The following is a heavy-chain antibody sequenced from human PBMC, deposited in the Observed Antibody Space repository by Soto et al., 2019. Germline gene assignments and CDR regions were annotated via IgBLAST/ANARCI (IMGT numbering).Heavy chain of an antibody. CDR2: ISWNSGSI. CDR3: AKDFGEANAFDI. CDR1: GFTFDDYA. Sequence: GVSLRLSCAASGFTFDDYAMHWVRQAPGKGLEWVSGISWNSGSIGYADSVKGRFTISRDNAKNSLYLQMNSLRAEDTALYYCAKDFGEANAFDIWGQGTMVTVSS. V-gene: IGHV3-9*01. D-gene: IGHD3-10*01. J-gene: IGHJ3*02.